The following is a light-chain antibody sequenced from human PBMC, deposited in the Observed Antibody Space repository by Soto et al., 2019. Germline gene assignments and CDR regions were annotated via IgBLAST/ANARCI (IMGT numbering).Light chain of an antibody. V-gene: IGKV1-5*03. Sequence: DIQMTQSPSTLSASLGDRVAITCLASQSISAWLSWYQQKPGKVPKLLIYRASTLESGVPSRFSGSESGTEFTLTISSLQPDDFATYYCQQYKDYPVTFGQGTKVDIK. J-gene: IGKJ1*01. CDR2: RAS. CDR3: QQYKDYPVT. CDR1: QSISAW.